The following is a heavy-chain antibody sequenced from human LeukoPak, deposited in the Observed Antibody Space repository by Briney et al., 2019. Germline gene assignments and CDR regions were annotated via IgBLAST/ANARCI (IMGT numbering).Heavy chain of an antibody. CDR1: GYTFIGYD. CDR3: ARGSLSGSSSDY. J-gene: IGHJ4*02. V-gene: IGHV1-8*01. D-gene: IGHD1-26*01. CDR2: MNPNTGNT. Sequence: ASVKVSCKASGYTFIGYDINWVRQAAGQGIEWMGWMNPNTGNTGYAQKFQGRVTMTRNTSIDTAYMEMSSLRSDDTAVYYCARGSLSGSSSDYWGQGTLVPVSS.